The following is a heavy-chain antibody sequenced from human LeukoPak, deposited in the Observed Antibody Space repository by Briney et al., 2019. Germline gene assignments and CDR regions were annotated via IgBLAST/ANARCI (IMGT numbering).Heavy chain of an antibody. J-gene: IGHJ6*03. CDR3: ARDSPAYLNYYYYYYMDV. CDR1: GGSISSYY. CDR2: IYTSGST. V-gene: IGHV4-4*07. Sequence: SETLSLTCTVSGGSISSYYWSWIRQPAGKGLEWIGRIYTSGSTNYNPSLKSRVTMSVDTSKNQFSLKLSSVTAADTAVYYCARDSPAYLNYYYYYYMDVWGKGTTVTVSS. D-gene: IGHD2-21*01.